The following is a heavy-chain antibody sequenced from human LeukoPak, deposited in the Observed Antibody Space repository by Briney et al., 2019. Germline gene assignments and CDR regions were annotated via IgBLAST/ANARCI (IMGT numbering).Heavy chain of an antibody. Sequence: PGGSLRLSCATSGFTVSNNYMTWVRQAPGKGLEWVSVIYSGGTTYYADSVKGRFTISRDKSKNTLYLQMSSLRVEDTAVYYCAMGAIVATIDYWGQGTLVTVSS. CDR1: GFTVSNNY. CDR3: AMGAIVATIDY. V-gene: IGHV3-66*01. D-gene: IGHD5-12*01. J-gene: IGHJ4*02. CDR2: IYSGGTT.